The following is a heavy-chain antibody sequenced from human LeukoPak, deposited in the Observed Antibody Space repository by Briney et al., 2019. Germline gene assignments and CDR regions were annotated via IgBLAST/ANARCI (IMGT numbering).Heavy chain of an antibody. D-gene: IGHD5-12*01. CDR2: ISAYNGNT. V-gene: IGHV1-18*01. J-gene: IGHJ4*02. Sequence: ASVKVSCKASGYTFTSYGISWVRQAPGQGLEWMGWISAYNGNTNYAQKLQGRVTMTTDTSTSTAYMELRSLRSDDTAVYYCARAPHSGYDPPYFDYWGQGTLVTVSS. CDR1: GYTFTSYG. CDR3: ARAPHSGYDPPYFDY.